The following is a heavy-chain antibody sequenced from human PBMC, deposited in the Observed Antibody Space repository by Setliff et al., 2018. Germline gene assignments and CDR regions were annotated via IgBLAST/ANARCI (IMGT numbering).Heavy chain of an antibody. J-gene: IGHJ4*02. V-gene: IGHV3-30*02. CDR2: IRPDGSNK. Sequence: AGGSLRLSCAASGFTFSGYGIHWVRQAPGKGLEWVAFIRPDGSNKYYADFVKGRFTISRDNSKNTLYLQMNSLRVEDTAVYYCAKDTYYYDSSGYYVFDYWGQGTLVTVSS. D-gene: IGHD3-22*01. CDR1: GFTFSGYG. CDR3: AKDTYYYDSSGYYVFDY.